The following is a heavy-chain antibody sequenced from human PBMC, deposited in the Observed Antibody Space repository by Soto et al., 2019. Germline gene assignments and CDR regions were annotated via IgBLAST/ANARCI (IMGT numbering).Heavy chain of an antibody. J-gene: IGHJ3*02. Sequence: ESGPTLVNPTQTLTLTCAFSGFSLSTSGMCVSWIRQPPGKALEWLARIDWDDDKYYNTSLKTRLTISKDTSKNQVVLSISNMDPVDTATYYCARIRYDFGGNGLGFDIWGQGTMVTVSS. CDR3: ARIRYDFGGNGLGFDI. D-gene: IGHD4-17*01. V-gene: IGHV2-70*11. CDR1: GFSLSTSGMC. CDR2: IDWDDDK.